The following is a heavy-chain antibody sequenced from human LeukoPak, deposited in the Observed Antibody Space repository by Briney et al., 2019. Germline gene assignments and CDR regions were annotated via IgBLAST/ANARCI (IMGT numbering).Heavy chain of an antibody. CDR3: ARLCGAAHYDIDV. J-gene: IGHJ4*02. D-gene: IGHD3-16*01. CDR1: GGSNSGYY. Sequence: SETLTLSCAASGGSNSGYYMVWIRQPPGKGLEWIGYIYYSGSTNYNPSLKSRVTISVDTSKNQFSLKLSSVTAADTAVYYCARLCGAAHYDIDVWGQGTPVTVSS. CDR2: IYYSGST. V-gene: IGHV4-59*01.